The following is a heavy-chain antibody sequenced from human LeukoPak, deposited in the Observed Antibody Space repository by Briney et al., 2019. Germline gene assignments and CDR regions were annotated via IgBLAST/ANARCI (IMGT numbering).Heavy chain of an antibody. J-gene: IGHJ4*02. CDR1: GGSISSSSYY. CDR3: GRAQNTLRSRPAAGNVDY. Sequence: SETLSLTCTVSGGSISSSSYYWGWIRQPPGKGLEWIGSIYYRGSTYYNPSLKSRVTISVDTSKNQFSLKLSSVTAADTAVYYCGRAQNTLRSRPAAGNVDYWGQGTLVTVSS. CDR2: IYYRGST. V-gene: IGHV4-39*01. D-gene: IGHD6-13*01.